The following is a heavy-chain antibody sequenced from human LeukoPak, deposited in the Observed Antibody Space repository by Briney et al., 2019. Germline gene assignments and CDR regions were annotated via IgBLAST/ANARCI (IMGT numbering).Heavy chain of an antibody. CDR3: ARTLYDFWSGYPRTFDY. Sequence: GGSLRLSCAASGFTVSSNYVSWVRQAPGKGLEWVSVIYSGGSTYYADSVKGRFTISRDNSKNTLYLQMNSLRAEDTAVYYCARTLYDFWSGYPRTFDYWGQGTLVTVSS. V-gene: IGHV3-66*01. D-gene: IGHD3-3*01. CDR2: IYSGGST. CDR1: GFTVSSNY. J-gene: IGHJ4*02.